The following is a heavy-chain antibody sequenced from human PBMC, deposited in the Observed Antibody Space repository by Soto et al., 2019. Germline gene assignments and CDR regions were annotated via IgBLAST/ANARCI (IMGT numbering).Heavy chain of an antibody. D-gene: IGHD5-18*01. V-gene: IGHV3-30-3*01. CDR3: ARYLWNSYGYFGYYYYYGMDV. Sequence: GGSLRLSCAASGFTFSSYAMHWVRQAPGKGLEWVAVISYDGSNKYYADSVKGRFTISRDNSKNTLYLQMNSLRAEDTAVYYCARYLWNSYGYFGYYYYYGMDVWGQGTTVTVS. CDR2: ISYDGSNK. CDR1: GFTFSSYA. J-gene: IGHJ6*02.